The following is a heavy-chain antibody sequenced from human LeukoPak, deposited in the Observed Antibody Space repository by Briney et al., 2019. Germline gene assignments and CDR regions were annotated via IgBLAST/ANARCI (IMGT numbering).Heavy chain of an antibody. D-gene: IGHD6-19*01. J-gene: IGHJ4*02. CDR3: AKDIYSSGWYGY. CDR1: GFTFDDYA. Sequence: GGSLRLSCTASGFTFDDYAMLWVRQAPGKGLVWVSLISGDGGSTYYADSVRGRFTISRDNSKNSLYLQMNSLRTEDTALYYCAKDIYSSGWYGYWGQGTLVTVSS. V-gene: IGHV3-43*02. CDR2: ISGDGGST.